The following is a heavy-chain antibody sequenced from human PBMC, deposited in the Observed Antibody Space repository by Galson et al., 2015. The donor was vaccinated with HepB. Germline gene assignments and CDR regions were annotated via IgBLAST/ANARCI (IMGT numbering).Heavy chain of an antibody. CDR1: GYTFTNYG. V-gene: IGHV1-18*01. Sequence: SVKVSCKASGYTFTNYGFNWVRQAPGQGLEWMGWISSYSGNTNYAQKLQGRVTMTTDTSTSTAYMELSSLRSDDTAVYYCARVWWCSSTSSYATYYYGMAVCGRTTRVTVS. CDR3: ARVWWCSSTSSYATYYYGMAV. J-gene: IGHJ6*02. CDR2: ISSYSGNT. D-gene: IGHD2-2*01.